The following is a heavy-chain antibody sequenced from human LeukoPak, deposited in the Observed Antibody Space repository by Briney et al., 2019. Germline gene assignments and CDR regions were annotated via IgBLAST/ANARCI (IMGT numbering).Heavy chain of an antibody. J-gene: IGHJ4*02. CDR2: INPNSGGT. V-gene: IGHV1-2*02. D-gene: IGHD1-26*01. CDR1: GYTFTGYY. Sequence: ASVKVSCKASGYTFTGYYMHWVRQAPGQGLEWMGWINPNSGGTNYAQKFQGRVTMTRDTSISTAYMELSRLRSDDTAVYYCARDRVVGATVIDYWGEGTLVTVSS. CDR3: ARDRVVGATVIDY.